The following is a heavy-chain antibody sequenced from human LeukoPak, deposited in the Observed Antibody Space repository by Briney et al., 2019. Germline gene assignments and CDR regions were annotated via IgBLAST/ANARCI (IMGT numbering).Heavy chain of an antibody. D-gene: IGHD1-26*01. CDR1: GFTISNNY. J-gene: IGHJ4*02. CDR3: ARDSGGSWDY. CDR2: IYSGGST. Sequence: GGSLRLSCAASGFTISNNYMSWVRQAPGKGLEWVSIIYSGGSTYYADSVKGRFIISRDNSKNTLYLQMNSLRAEDTAVYYCARDSGGSWDYWGQGTLVTVSS. V-gene: IGHV3-53*01.